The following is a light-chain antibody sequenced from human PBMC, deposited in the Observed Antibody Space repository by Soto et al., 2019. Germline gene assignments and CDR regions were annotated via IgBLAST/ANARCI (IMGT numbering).Light chain of an antibody. J-gene: IGKJ2*01. V-gene: IGKV3D-15*01. Sequence: EIVLTQSPGTLSLSPGERATLSCRASQSVSSKYLAWYQQKPGQAPRLLIYGASSRATGIPDRFSGGGSGTEFTLTISSLQSEDFAVYFCQQYKDWPPYTFGQGTKLEIK. CDR1: QSVSSKY. CDR2: GAS. CDR3: QQYKDWPPYT.